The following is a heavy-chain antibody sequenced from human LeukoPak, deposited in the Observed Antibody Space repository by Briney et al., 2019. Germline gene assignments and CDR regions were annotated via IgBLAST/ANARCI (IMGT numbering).Heavy chain of an antibody. V-gene: IGHV4-4*07. CDR3: ARVDLRAAYFDY. J-gene: IGHJ4*02. CDR2: IYTSGST. D-gene: IGHD2-15*01. Sequence: SETLSLTCTVPGGSISSYYWSWIRQPAGKGLEWIGRIYTSGSTGYNPSLTSRVTMSVDTSKNQFSLELSSVTAADTAVYYCARVDLRAAYFDYWGQGTLVTVSS. CDR1: GGSISSYY.